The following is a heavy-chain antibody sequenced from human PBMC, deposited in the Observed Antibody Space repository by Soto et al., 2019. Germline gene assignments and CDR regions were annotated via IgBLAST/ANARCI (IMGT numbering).Heavy chain of an antibody. CDR3: AKDSNKYSSSLRGRYFDY. D-gene: IGHD4-4*01. Sequence: GGSLRLSCATSGFPFSSYVMSWVRQAPGKGLEWVSGISGGGSNTFYADYVKGRFTISRDNSKNTLLLQMNSLGAEDTAVYYCAKDSNKYSSSLRGRYFDYWGQGIGVTVSS. CDR2: ISGGGSNT. V-gene: IGHV3-23*01. J-gene: IGHJ4*02. CDR1: GFPFSSYV.